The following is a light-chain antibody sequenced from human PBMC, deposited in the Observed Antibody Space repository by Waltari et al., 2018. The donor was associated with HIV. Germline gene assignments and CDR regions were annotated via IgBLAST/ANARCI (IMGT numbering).Light chain of an antibody. CDR3: ATWDRSLSRVI. Sequence: QSVLTQPPSVSAAPRQKVTISCSGTSSHLGHNFVSWYQQLPGTAPKLLIYDNNKRPSGIPDRFSGSKSGTSATLGITGLQTGDEADYFCATWDRSLSRVIFGGGTRLTVL. CDR1: SSHLGHNF. CDR2: DNN. J-gene: IGLJ2*01. V-gene: IGLV1-51*01.